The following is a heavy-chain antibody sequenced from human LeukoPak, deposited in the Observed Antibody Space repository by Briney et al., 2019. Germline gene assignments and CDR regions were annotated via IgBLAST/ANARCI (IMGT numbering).Heavy chain of an antibody. J-gene: IGHJ6*03. Sequence: SETLSLTCAVYAGSFSGYYWSWIRQPPGKGLEWIGEINHSGSTNYNPSLKSRVTISIDTSKNQFSLKLSSVTAADTAVYYCARDTYYYDSSGYYYYYYYYYMDVWGKGTTVTISS. CDR2: INHSGST. V-gene: IGHV4-34*01. CDR3: ARDTYYYDSSGYYYYYYYYYMDV. D-gene: IGHD3-22*01. CDR1: AGSFSGYY.